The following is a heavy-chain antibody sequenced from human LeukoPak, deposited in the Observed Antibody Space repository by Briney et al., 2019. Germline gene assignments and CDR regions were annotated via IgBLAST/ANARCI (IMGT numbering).Heavy chain of an antibody. CDR1: GGTFSSYA. D-gene: IGHD2-8*01. V-gene: IGHV1-69*13. J-gene: IGHJ6*02. CDR3: ATDVGPREMVYAPHYYYYGMDV. CDR2: IIPIFGTA. Sequence: SVKVSCKASGGTFSSYAISWVRQAPGQGLEWMGGIIPIFGTANYAQKFQGRVTITADESTSTAYMELSSLRSEDTAVYYCATDVGPREMVYAPHYYYYGMDVWGQGTTVTVSS.